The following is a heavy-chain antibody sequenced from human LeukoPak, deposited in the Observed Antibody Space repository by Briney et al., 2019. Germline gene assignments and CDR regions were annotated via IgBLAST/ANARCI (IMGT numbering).Heavy chain of an antibody. Sequence: ASVKVSCKASGYTFTSYGISWVRQAPGQGLEWMGRIIPISDIANYAQEFQGRVTITMDESTTTAFLEVSSLTSEDTAVYYCAREVRTGYSSSRYFDSWGQGTLVTVSS. CDR1: GYTFTSYG. V-gene: IGHV1-69*05. CDR2: IIPISDIA. J-gene: IGHJ4*02. CDR3: AREVRTGYSSSRYFDS. D-gene: IGHD5-18*01.